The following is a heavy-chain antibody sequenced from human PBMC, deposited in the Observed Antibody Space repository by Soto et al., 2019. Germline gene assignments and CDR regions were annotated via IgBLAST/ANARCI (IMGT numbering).Heavy chain of an antibody. CDR3: ARAAYYYESSGYYPGDY. D-gene: IGHD3-22*01. J-gene: IGHJ4*02. V-gene: IGHV1-58*01. CDR1: GFTLSTSA. Sequence: ASVKVSCKTSGFTLSTSAVHLVRQARGHRLQWIGWIDVGSGNANYAQMDQERVTISRDTSASTVYMEVSSLRSEDTAVYYCARAAYYYESSGYYPGDYWGQRTLVTVSS. CDR2: IDVGSGNA.